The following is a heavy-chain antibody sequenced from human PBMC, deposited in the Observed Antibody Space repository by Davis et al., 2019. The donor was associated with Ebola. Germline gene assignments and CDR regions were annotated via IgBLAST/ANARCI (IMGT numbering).Heavy chain of an antibody. J-gene: IGHJ6*04. CDR2: IYPGDSDT. CDR1: GYSFTSYW. Sequence: KVSCKGSGYSFTSYWIGWVRQMPGKGLEWMGIIYPGDSDTRYSPSFQGQVTISADKSISTAYLQWSSLKASDTAMYYCARHGVRDGYIYYYYYGMDVWGKGTTVTVSS. CDR3: ARHGVRDGYIYYYYYGMDV. D-gene: IGHD5-24*01. V-gene: IGHV5-51*01.